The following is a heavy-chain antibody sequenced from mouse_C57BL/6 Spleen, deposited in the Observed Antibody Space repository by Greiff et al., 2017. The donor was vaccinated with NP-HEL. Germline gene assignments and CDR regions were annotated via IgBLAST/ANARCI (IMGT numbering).Heavy chain of an antibody. V-gene: IGHV5-6*01. Sequence: EVQLQESGGDLVKPGGSLKLSCAASGFTFSSYGMSWVRQTPDKRLEWVATISSGGSYTYYPDSVKGRFTISRDNAKNTLYLQMSSLKSEDTAMYYCARHDRSSGYVEGYYFDYWGQGTTLTVSS. D-gene: IGHD3-2*02. CDR3: ARHDRSSGYVEGYYFDY. CDR2: ISSGGSYT. CDR1: GFTFSSYG. J-gene: IGHJ2*01.